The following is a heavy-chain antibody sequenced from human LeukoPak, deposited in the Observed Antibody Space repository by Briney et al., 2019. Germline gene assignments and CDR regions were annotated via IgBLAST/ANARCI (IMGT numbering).Heavy chain of an antibody. Sequence: ASVKVSCKASGDTFTGYYMHWVRQAPGQGLEWMGWISVYNGDTNYAQKFQGRVTMTTDTSTSTAYMELRSLRSDDTAVYYCARDVRATASYLADWFDPWGQGTLVTVSS. CDR2: ISVYNGDT. D-gene: IGHD1-26*01. V-gene: IGHV1-18*04. CDR3: ARDVRATASYLADWFDP. CDR1: GDTFTGYY. J-gene: IGHJ5*02.